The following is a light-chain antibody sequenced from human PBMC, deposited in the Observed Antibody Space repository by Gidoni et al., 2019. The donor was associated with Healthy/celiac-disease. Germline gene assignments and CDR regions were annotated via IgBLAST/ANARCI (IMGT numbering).Light chain of an antibody. CDR2: DAS. V-gene: IGKV1-33*01. CDR1: QDISNY. J-gene: IGKJ4*01. Sequence: DIQMTQSPSPLSASVGDRVTNTCQASQDISNYLNWYQQKPGKAPKLLIYDASNLETGVPSRFSGSGSGTDFTFTISSLQPEDIATYYCQQYDNLLSFGGGTKVEIK. CDR3: QQYDNLLS.